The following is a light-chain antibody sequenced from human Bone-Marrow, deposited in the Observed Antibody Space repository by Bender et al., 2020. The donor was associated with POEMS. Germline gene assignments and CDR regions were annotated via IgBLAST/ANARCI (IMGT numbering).Light chain of an antibody. V-gene: IGLV1-40*01. CDR1: SSNIGAGYV. Sequence: QSVVTQPPSLSEAPRQRVTISCTGSSSNIGAGYVVHWYQQVPGTAPKVVIYDSTSRPSGVPDRFSGSKSGTSAALAITGLQAEDEADLYCQSYDSSLSVYVFGTGTKVTVL. CDR2: DST. CDR3: QSYDSSLSVYV. J-gene: IGLJ1*01.